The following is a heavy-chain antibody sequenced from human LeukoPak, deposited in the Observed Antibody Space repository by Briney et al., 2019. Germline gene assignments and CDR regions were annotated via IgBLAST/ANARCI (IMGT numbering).Heavy chain of an antibody. D-gene: IGHD3-9*01. V-gene: IGHV3-30*18. J-gene: IGHJ6*03. Sequence: GGSLRLSCAASGFTFSSYEMNWVRQAPGKGLEWVAVISKDGSNEYYADSVKGRLAISRDNSKNTLYLQMNSLRAEDTAVYYCAKGAGSSWLSTLSQVAMDVWGKGTTVTVSS. CDR3: AKGAGSSWLSTLSQVAMDV. CDR1: GFTFSSYE. CDR2: ISKDGSNE.